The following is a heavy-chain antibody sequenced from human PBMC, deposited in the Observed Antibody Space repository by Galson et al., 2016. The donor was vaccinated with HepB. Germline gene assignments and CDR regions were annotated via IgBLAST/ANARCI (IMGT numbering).Heavy chain of an antibody. CDR2: ISGRADTT. CDR1: GFTFSAYA. CDR3: AKVMARTGYYFAPLFDS. J-gene: IGHJ4*02. Sequence: SLRLSCAASGFTFSAYAMTWVRQTPGKGLEWVSAISGRADTTYYVDSVKGRFTVSRDNSKNTLSLEMNNLRADDTAIYYCAKVMARTGYYFAPLFDSWGQGTLVTVSS. V-gene: IGHV3-23*01. D-gene: IGHD3/OR15-3a*01.